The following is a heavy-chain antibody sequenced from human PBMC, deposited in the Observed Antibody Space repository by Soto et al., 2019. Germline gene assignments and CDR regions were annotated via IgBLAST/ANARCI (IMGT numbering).Heavy chain of an antibody. CDR2: ISSSSSYI. V-gene: IGHV3-21*01. D-gene: IGHD1-1*01. CDR1: GFTFSSYS. Sequence: GGSLRLSCAASGFTFSSYSMNWVRQAPGKGLEWVSSISSSSSYIYYADSVKGRFTISRDNAKNSLYLQMNSLRAEDTAVYYCARDFSPTERIYHYYCGMDVWGQGTTVTVSS. J-gene: IGHJ6*02. CDR3: ARDFSPTERIYHYYCGMDV.